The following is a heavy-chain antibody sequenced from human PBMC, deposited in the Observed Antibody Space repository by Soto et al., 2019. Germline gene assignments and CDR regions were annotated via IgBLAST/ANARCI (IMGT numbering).Heavy chain of an antibody. D-gene: IGHD6-13*01. Sequence: AGGSLRLSCAASGFTFSSYWMSWVRQAPGKGLEWVANIKQDGSEKYYVDSVKGRFTISRDNAKNSLYLQMNSLRVEDTAVYYWARHLAAAVFDYWGQGTLVTVSS. J-gene: IGHJ4*02. CDR2: IKQDGSEK. V-gene: IGHV3-7*01. CDR1: GFTFSSYW. CDR3: ARHLAAAVFDY.